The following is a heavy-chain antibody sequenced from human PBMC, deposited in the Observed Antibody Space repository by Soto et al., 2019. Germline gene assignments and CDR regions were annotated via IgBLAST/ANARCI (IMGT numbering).Heavy chain of an antibody. J-gene: IGHJ5*02. CDR2: ITPLYGTK. V-gene: IGHV1-69*12. CDR3: ARGGTLKPFDP. CDR1: GGTFSSYS. D-gene: IGHD3-16*01. Sequence: QVQLVQSGPEVKEPGSSVKVSCKTSGGTFSSYSLNWVRQAPGQGLEWMGVITPLYGTKNYAQRFRGRVTFAADESTSTVFMELTRATSADTAVYFCARGGTLKPFDPWGQGTLVTVSS.